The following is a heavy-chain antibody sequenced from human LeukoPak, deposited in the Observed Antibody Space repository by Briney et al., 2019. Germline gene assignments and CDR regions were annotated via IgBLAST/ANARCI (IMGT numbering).Heavy chain of an antibody. Sequence: SETLSLTCAVYGGSFSGYYWSWIRQPPGKGLEWIGEINHSGSTNYNPSLKSRVTISVDMSKNQFSLKLTSVTAADTAVYYCARGPPAKPGTGYYYGMDVWGQGATVTVSS. V-gene: IGHV4-34*01. CDR2: INHSGST. CDR1: GGSFSGYY. J-gene: IGHJ6*02. D-gene: IGHD2-2*01. CDR3: ARGPPAKPGTGYYYGMDV.